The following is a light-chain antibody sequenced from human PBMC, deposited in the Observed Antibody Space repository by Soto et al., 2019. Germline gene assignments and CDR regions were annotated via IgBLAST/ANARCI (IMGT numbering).Light chain of an antibody. Sequence: DIQIAQSPSSLSSSVSERFTITCRASQSISSYLNWYQQKPGKAPRLLIYAASSLQSGVPSRFSGSGSGREFTFTISSLQPEDVATYYCQPYDNIPLTFGGGTKVDIK. CDR2: AAS. CDR3: QPYDNIPLT. CDR1: QSISSY. J-gene: IGKJ4*01. V-gene: IGKV1-39*01.